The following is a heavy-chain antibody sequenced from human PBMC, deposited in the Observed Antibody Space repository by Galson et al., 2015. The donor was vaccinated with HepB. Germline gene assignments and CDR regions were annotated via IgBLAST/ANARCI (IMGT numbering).Heavy chain of an antibody. CDR2: ITPLINVA. CDR1: GGPFTRNG. J-gene: IGHJ6*02. Sequence: SVKVSCKASGGPFTRNGFSWVRQAPGQGLEWMGRITPLINVAKYAQKFQGRVTISADSSANTAYMELSGLRPEDTAVYYCARDPKLKTADGMDVWGQGTTVTVSS. CDR3: ARDPKLKTADGMDV. D-gene: IGHD1-7*01. V-gene: IGHV1-69*04.